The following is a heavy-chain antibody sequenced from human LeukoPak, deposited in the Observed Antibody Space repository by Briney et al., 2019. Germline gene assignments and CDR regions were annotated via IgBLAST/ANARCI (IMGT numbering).Heavy chain of an antibody. D-gene: IGHD6-13*01. CDR2: ISSSGSTT. V-gene: IGHV3-48*03. J-gene: IGHJ4*02. Sequence: PGGSLRLSCAASGFTFSSYEMNWVRQAPGKGLEWVSYISSSGSTTYYADSVKGRFTISRDNAENSLYLQMNSLRAEDTAVYYCARDHSSWSYYFDYWGQGTLVTVSS. CDR3: ARDHSSWSYYFDY. CDR1: GFTFSSYE.